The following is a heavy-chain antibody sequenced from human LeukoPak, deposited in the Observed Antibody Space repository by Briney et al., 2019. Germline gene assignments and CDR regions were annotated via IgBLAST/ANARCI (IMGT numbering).Heavy chain of an antibody. CDR2: IYPDDSDT. Sequence: GESLKISCKGSGYSFTSYWIGWVRQMPGKGLEWMGIIYPDDSDTRYSPSFQGQVTISADKSISTAYLQWSSLKASDTAMYYCARRPTYYYDSSAPKGYFDYWGQGTLVTVSS. D-gene: IGHD3-22*01. J-gene: IGHJ4*02. CDR3: ARRPTYYYDSSAPKGYFDY. CDR1: GYSFTSYW. V-gene: IGHV5-51*01.